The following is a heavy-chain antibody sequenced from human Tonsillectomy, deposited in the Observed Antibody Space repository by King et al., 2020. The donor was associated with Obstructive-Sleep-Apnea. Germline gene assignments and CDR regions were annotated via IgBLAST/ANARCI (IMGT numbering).Heavy chain of an antibody. V-gene: IGHV3-15*01. CDR2: IKSKNDGGTI. CDR1: GFTFNNAW. J-gene: IGHJ4*02. Sequence: VQLVESGGGLVKPGGSLRLSCAGSGFTFNNAWMNWVRQAPGKGLEWVGRIKSKNDGGTIDYADSRGFTISRDDSKNMVYLQLNSLKTEDTAVYYCTTGLLRVYYDSTDYYTCFDYWGQGTLVSVSS. D-gene: IGHD3-22*01. CDR3: TTGLLRVYYDSTDYYTCFDY.